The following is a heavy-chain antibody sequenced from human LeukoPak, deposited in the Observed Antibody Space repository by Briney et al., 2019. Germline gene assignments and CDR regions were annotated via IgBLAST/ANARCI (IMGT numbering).Heavy chain of an antibody. D-gene: IGHD4/OR15-4a*01. CDR2: ISYDGSNR. J-gene: IGHJ4*02. Sequence: GGSLRLSCAASGFTFSRYAMHWVRQAPGKGLEWVALISYDGSNRFQAESVKGRFTISRDNSKNTLYLQMNSLSAEDTAVYYCARDRSANSRVYYFDYWGLGTLVTVSS. CDR3: ARDRSANSRVYYFDY. CDR1: GFTFSRYA. V-gene: IGHV3-30-3*01.